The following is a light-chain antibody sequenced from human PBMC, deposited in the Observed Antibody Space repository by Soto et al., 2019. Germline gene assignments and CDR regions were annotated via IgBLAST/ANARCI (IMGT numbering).Light chain of an antibody. CDR1: QSVSSY. CDR2: DAS. V-gene: IGKV3-11*01. Sequence: EIVLTQSPATLSLSPGERVTLSCRASQSVSSYFAWYQQKLGQAPRLLIYDASNRATGIPARFSGSGSGTDFTLTISSLEPEDFAFYYCHHRSNWPPMYTFGQGTKLEIK. CDR3: HHRSNWPPMYT. J-gene: IGKJ2*01.